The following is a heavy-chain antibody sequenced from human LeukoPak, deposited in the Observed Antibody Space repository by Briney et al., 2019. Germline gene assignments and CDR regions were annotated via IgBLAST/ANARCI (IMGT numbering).Heavy chain of an antibody. CDR3: ASRLGGRVND. D-gene: IGHD3-16*01. CDR2: SYYSGST. CDR1: GGSISSGSYY. V-gene: IGHV4-39*01. J-gene: IGHJ4*02. Sequence: KSSETLSLTCTVSGGSISSGSYYWGWIRQPPGKGLEWIGNSYYSGSTHYSPSLKSRVTISVDTSKNQVSLKVTSVTAADTAVYYCASRLGGRVNDWGQGTLVTVSS.